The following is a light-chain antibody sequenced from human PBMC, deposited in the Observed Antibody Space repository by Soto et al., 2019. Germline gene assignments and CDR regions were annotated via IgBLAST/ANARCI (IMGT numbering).Light chain of an antibody. CDR3: SSFTNSGTVV. V-gene: IGLV2-14*01. J-gene: IGLJ2*01. CDR2: EVN. CDR1: SSDVGGHNY. Sequence: QSALTQPASVSGSPGQSITISCTGTSSDVGGHNYVSWYQQHPGKAPKNMIYEVNNGPSGVSDRFSGSKSGNTASLTISGLQAEDEGYYYCSSFTNSGTVVFGGGTKLTVL.